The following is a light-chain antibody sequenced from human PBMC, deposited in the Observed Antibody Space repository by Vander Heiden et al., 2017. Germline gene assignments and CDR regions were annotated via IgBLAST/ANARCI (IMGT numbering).Light chain of an antibody. CDR3: QSYDSSLGNSV. CDR1: SSNIGAGYD. CDR2: GNS. V-gene: IGLV1-40*01. J-gene: IGLJ3*02. Sequence: QSVLTPPPSVSGAPGQRVTISCTGSSSNIGAGYDAHWYQHLPGTAPKLLIYGNSNRPSGVPDRFSGSKSGTSASLAITGLQAEDEADYYCQSYDSSLGNSVFGGGTKLTVL.